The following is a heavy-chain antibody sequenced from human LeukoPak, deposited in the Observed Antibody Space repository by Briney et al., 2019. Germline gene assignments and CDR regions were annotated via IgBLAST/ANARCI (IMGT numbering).Heavy chain of an antibody. Sequence: GGSLRLSFAASGFTVSSNYMSWVRQAPGKGLEGVSVIYSGGSTYYADSVKGRFTISRDNSKNTLYLQMNRLRAEDTAVYYCARDYRLQAAQYYYYYMDVWGKGTTVTVSS. CDR1: GFTVSSNY. CDR2: IYSGGST. J-gene: IGHJ6*03. D-gene: IGHD2-15*01. CDR3: ARDYRLQAAQYYYYYMDV. V-gene: IGHV3-53*01.